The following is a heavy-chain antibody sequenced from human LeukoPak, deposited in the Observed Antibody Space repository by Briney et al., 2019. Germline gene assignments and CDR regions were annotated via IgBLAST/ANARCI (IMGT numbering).Heavy chain of an antibody. Sequence: PSETLSLTCTVSGYSISSGYYWSWIRQPPGKGLEWIGEINHSGSTNYNPSLKSRVTISVDTSKNQFSLKLSSVTAADTAVYYCARARVVVAAKGWFDPWGQGTLVTVSS. CDR1: GYSISSGYY. CDR2: INHSGST. CDR3: ARARVVVAAKGWFDP. J-gene: IGHJ5*02. V-gene: IGHV4-38-2*02. D-gene: IGHD2-15*01.